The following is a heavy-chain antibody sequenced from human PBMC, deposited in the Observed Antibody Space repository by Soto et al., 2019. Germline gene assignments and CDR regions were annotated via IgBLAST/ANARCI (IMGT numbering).Heavy chain of an antibody. V-gene: IGHV4-4*07. J-gene: IGHJ5*02. CDR1: GASISGFY. Sequence: SETLSLTCTVSGASISGFYWSWIRKSAGKGLEWIGRIYATGTTDYNRSLKSRLTMSVDTSKNQFSLQLRSVTAADTAVYYCARAGHSSSSEGANWFDPWGQGTLVNVSS. CDR3: ARAGHSSSSEGANWFDP. CDR2: IYATGTT. D-gene: IGHD6-6*01.